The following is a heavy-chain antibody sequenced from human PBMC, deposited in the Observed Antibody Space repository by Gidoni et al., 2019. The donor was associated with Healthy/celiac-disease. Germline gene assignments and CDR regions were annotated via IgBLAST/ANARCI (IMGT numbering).Heavy chain of an antibody. D-gene: IGHD4-17*01. V-gene: IGHV1-2*06. J-gene: IGHJ6*02. CDR3: ARDGTAPYGDYGGMDV. Sequence: GQGLEWMGRINPNSGGTNYAQKFQGRVTMTRDTSISTAYMELSRLRSDDTAVYYCARDGTAPYGDYGGMDVWGQGTTVTVSS. CDR2: INPNSGGT.